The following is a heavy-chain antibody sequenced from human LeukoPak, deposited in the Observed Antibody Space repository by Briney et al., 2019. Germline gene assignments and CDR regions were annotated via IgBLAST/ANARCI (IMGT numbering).Heavy chain of an antibody. D-gene: IGHD3-3*01. J-gene: IGHJ5*02. V-gene: IGHV5-51*01. CDR3: ARSTYYDFWSGYFRRVNWFDP. CDR2: IYPGDSDT. Sequence: GESLKISCKGSGYSFTSYWIGWVRQMPGKGLEWMGIIYPGDSDTRYSPSFQGQVTISADKSISTAYLQWSSLKASDTAMYYCARSTYYDFWSGYFRRVNWFDPWGQGTLVTVSS. CDR1: GYSFTSYW.